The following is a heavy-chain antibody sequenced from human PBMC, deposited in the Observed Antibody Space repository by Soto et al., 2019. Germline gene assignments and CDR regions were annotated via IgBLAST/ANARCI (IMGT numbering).Heavy chain of an antibody. V-gene: IGHV4-34*01. D-gene: IGHD4-17*01. J-gene: IGHJ4*02. CDR1: GGSFSGYY. CDR2: INHSGST. CDR3: ARGLGPTNYFDY. Sequence: QVQLQQWGAGLLKPSETLSLTCAVYGGSFSGYYWSWIRQPPGKGLEWIGEINHSGSTNYNPSLKSRVTISVDTSKNQFSLKLSSVTAADTAVYYCARGLGPTNYFDYWGQGTLVTVSS.